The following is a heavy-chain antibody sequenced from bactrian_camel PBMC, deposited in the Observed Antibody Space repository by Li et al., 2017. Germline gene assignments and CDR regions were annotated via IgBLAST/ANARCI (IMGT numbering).Heavy chain of an antibody. Sequence: HVQLVESGGGSVQAGGSLRLSCVVQRTTATIDTMDTMGWFRQSPGKEREGVAVTRYDGLAIYSASVKGRFAISKDNAKKTLYLRMNSLKPEDTAMYYCAADTRRYGCSWSQEVYNYWGQGTQVTVS. D-gene: IGHD6*01. J-gene: IGHJ4*01. V-gene: IGHV3S53*01. CDR3: AADTRRYGCSWSQEVYNY. CDR2: TRYDGLA. CDR1: ATIDTMDT.